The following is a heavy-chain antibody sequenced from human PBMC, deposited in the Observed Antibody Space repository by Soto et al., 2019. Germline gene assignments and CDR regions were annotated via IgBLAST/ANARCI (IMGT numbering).Heavy chain of an antibody. V-gene: IGHV3-30*18. CDR3: AKTHLRYCSSTSCYRGNFDY. J-gene: IGHJ4*02. Sequence: GGSLRLSCAASGFTFSSYGMHWVRQAPGKGLEWVAVISYDGSNKYYADSVKGRFTISRDNSKDTLYLQMNSLRAEDTAVYYCAKTHLRYCSSTSCYRGNFDYWGQGTLVTVSS. CDR2: ISYDGSNK. D-gene: IGHD2-2*01. CDR1: GFTFSSYG.